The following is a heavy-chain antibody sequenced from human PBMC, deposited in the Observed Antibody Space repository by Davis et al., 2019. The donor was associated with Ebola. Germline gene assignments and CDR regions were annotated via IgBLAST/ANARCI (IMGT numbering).Heavy chain of an antibody. CDR1: GFTFSTSW. D-gene: IGHD5-12*01. CDR2: ISQDGNEK. J-gene: IGHJ4*02. Sequence: PGGSLRLSCAASGFTFSTSWMSWVRQAPGKGLEWVASISQDGNEKHYVDSVKGRFIIFRDNAKNSVFLLMNSLRGEDTAVYYCARDLDSGYDTAFFDYWGQGTQVTVSS. CDR3: ARDLDSGYDTAFFDY. V-gene: IGHV3-7*01.